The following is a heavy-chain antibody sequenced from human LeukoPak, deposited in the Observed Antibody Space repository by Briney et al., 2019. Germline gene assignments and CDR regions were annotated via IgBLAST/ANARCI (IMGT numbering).Heavy chain of an antibody. J-gene: IGHJ4*02. CDR1: GYTFTGYY. D-gene: IGHD6-19*01. Sequence: GASVKVSCKASGYTFTGYYMHWVRQAPGQGLEWMGWINPNNGGTNYAQKFQGRVTMTRDTSISIVCMELSRLRSDDTAVYYCARGGPSRGTGFYYFDYWGQGTLVTVSS. CDR2: INPNNGGT. V-gene: IGHV1-2*02. CDR3: ARGGPSRGTGFYYFDY.